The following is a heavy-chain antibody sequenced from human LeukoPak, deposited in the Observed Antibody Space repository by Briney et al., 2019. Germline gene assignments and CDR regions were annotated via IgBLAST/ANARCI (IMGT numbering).Heavy chain of an antibody. CDR1: GFTFSSYG. Sequence: LPGGSLRLSCAASGFTFSSYGMHWVRQAPGKGLEWVAVISYDGSNKYYADSVKGRFTISRDNSKNTLYLQMNSLRAEDTAVYYCARSRYGGNQIDYWGQGTLVTVSS. J-gene: IGHJ4*02. D-gene: IGHD4-23*01. V-gene: IGHV3-30*03. CDR2: ISYDGSNK. CDR3: ARSRYGGNQIDY.